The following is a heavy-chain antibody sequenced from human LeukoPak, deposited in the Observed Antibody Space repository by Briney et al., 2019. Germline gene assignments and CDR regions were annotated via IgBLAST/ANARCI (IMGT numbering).Heavy chain of an antibody. V-gene: IGHV3-23*01. CDR3: ARDRRRAADY. J-gene: IGHJ4*02. Sequence: GGSLRLSCAASGFTFSSYAMSWVRQAPGKGLEWVSAISGSGGSTYYADSVKGRFTISRDNAKNSLYLQMNSLRAEDTAVYYCARDRRRAADYWGQGTLVTVSS. CDR2: ISGSGGST. CDR1: GFTFSSYA. D-gene: IGHD2-15*01.